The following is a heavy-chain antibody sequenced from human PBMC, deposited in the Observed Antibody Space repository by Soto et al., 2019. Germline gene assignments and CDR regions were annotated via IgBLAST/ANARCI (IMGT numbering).Heavy chain of an antibody. J-gene: IGHJ3*02. D-gene: IGHD3-3*01. V-gene: IGHV4-34*01. CDR1: GGSFSGYY. CDR2: INHSGST. Sequence: SETLSLTCAVYGGSFSGYYSSWIRQPPGKGLEWIGEINHSGSTNYNPSLKGRVTISVDTSKNQFSLKLSSVTAADTAVYYCARSPAYYDFWSGSPKAADAFDIWGQGTMVTVSS. CDR3: ARSPAYYDFWSGSPKAADAFDI.